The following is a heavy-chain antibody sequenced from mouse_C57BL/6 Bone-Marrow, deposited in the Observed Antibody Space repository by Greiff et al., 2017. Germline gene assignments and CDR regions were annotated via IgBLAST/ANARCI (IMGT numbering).Heavy chain of an antibody. CDR1: GYTFTSYW. D-gene: IGHD3-1*01. V-gene: IGHV1-55*01. Sequence: QVQLQQPGAELVKPGASVKMSCKASGYTFTSYWITWVKQRPGQGLEWIGDIYPTSGRTNYNEKFKSKAILTVDTSSNTAYLQLSSLTSEDSAVFYCARSGARGRSFDYWGQGTTLTVSS. CDR2: IYPTSGRT. J-gene: IGHJ2*01. CDR3: ARSGARGRSFDY.